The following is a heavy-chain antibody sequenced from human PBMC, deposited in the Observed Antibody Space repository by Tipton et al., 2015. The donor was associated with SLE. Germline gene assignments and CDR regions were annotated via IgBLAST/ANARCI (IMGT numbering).Heavy chain of an antibody. CDR2: IHFSGST. CDR1: GGSISPFY. D-gene: IGHD7-27*01. J-gene: IGHJ6*03. Sequence: TLSLTCTVSGGSISPFYWSWIRRPPGKGLEWIGHIHFSGSTEYNPSLKSRVTISVDTSKNQSSLKLSSVTAADTAVYYCAREGLGTSHYYYMDVWGTGTTVTVSS. CDR3: AREGLGTSHYYYMDV. V-gene: IGHV4-59*01.